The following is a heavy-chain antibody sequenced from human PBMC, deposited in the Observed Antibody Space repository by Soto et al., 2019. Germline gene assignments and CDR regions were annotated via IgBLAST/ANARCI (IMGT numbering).Heavy chain of an antibody. Sequence: QVQLVESGGGVVQPGRSLRLSCAASGFTFSSYGMHWVRQAPGKGLEWVAVIWYDGSNKYYADSVKSRFTISRDNSKNTLYLQMNSLRAEDTAVYYCARDGRGYSSSWYYFDYWGQGTLVTVSS. CDR2: IWYDGSNK. CDR3: ARDGRGYSSSWYYFDY. V-gene: IGHV3-33*01. CDR1: GFTFSSYG. D-gene: IGHD6-13*01. J-gene: IGHJ4*02.